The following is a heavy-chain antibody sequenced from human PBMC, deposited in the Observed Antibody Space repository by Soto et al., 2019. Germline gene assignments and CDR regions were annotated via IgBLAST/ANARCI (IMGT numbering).Heavy chain of an antibody. CDR1: GFSLSTSGVG. V-gene: IGHV2-5*02. CDR3: AHQLVAGTSWFDP. Sequence: QITLKESGPTLVKPTQTLTLTCTFSGFSLSTSGVGVVWIRQPPGKALEWLGIIYWDDDKRYSPSLKSRPTXAXDXXKNQVVLTTTTMDPVDTATYYCAHQLVAGTSWFDPWGQGTLVTVSS. D-gene: IGHD6-19*01. CDR2: IYWDDDK. J-gene: IGHJ5*02.